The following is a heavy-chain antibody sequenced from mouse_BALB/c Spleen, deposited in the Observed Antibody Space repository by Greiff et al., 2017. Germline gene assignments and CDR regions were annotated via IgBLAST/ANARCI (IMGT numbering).Heavy chain of an antibody. CDR1: GFTFSSFG. CDR2: ISSGSSTI. CDR3: ARGLLRYYFDY. D-gene: IGHD1-1*01. V-gene: IGHV5-17*02. J-gene: IGHJ2*01. Sequence: LVESGGGLVQPGGSRKLSCAASGFTFSSFGMHWVRQAPEKGLEWVAYISSGSSTIYYADTVKGRFTISRDNPKNTLFLQMTSLRSEDTAMYYCARGLLRYYFDYWGQGTTLTVSS.